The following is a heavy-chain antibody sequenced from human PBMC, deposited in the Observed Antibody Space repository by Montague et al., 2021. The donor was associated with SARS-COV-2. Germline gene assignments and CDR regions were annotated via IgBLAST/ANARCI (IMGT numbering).Heavy chain of an antibody. CDR2: INHRGST. D-gene: IGHD3-10*01. J-gene: IGHJ4*02. Sequence: SETLSLTCAVYGGSFSGYYWSWILQPPGKGLEWIGEINHRGSTNYNPSLQSRVTISVDASKNQFSLKLRSVTAADTAVYYCAGGKEYGSGIYSHYYYVHWGQGTWVTVSS. CDR3: AGGKEYGSGIYSHYYYVH. V-gene: IGHV4-34*01. CDR1: GGSFSGYY.